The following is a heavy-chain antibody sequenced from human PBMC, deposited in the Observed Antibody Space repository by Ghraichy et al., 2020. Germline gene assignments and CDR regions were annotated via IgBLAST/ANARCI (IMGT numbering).Heavy chain of an antibody. Sequence: SETLSLTCTVSGGSISSSSYYWGWIRQPPGKGLEWIGSIYYSGSTYYNPSLKSRVTISVDTSKNQFSLKLSSVTAADTAVYYCAVSVVVIPRFDYWGQGTLVTVSS. CDR1: GGSISSSSYY. CDR2: IYYSGST. V-gene: IGHV4-39*01. CDR3: AVSVVVIPRFDY. D-gene: IGHD3-22*01. J-gene: IGHJ4*02.